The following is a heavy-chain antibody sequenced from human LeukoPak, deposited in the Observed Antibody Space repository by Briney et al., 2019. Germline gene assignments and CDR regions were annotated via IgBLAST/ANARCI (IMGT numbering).Heavy chain of an antibody. CDR3: ARDLEAAAGRPPFDY. CDR1: GFIFSDYY. CDR2: IRSSGSTI. V-gene: IGHV3-11*01. J-gene: IGHJ4*02. D-gene: IGHD6-13*01. Sequence: GGSLRLSCAASGFIFSDYYMSWIRQAPGKGLEWVSYIRSSGSTIYYADSVKGRFTISRDNAKNSLYLQMNSLRAEDTAMYYCARDLEAAAGRPPFDYWGQGTLVTVSS.